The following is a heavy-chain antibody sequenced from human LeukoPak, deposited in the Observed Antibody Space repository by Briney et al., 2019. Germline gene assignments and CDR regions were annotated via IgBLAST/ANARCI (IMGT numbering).Heavy chain of an antibody. J-gene: IGHJ6*03. Sequence: KPGGSLRLSCAASGFTFSIYEMNWVPEAPGEGLEWVSFISTSSSYIYYTDSVKGRFTIPRDNAKNSLSLQMNSLKAEDTAVYYCARDHDWDYMDVWGKGTTVTVSS. D-gene: IGHD3-9*01. CDR1: GFTFSIYE. V-gene: IGHV3-21*01. CDR2: ISTSSSYI. CDR3: ARDHDWDYMDV.